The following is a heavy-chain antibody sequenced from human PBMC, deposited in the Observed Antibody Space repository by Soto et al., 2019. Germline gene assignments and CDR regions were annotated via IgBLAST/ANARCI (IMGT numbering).Heavy chain of an antibody. CDR2: ISGSGGST. Sequence: GGSLRLSCAASGFTFSSYAMSWVRQAPGKGLEWVSAISGSGGSTYYADSVKGRFTITRDNSKNTLYLQMNSLRAEDTAVYYCAKDRLRVPYVEGGAFDIWGQGTMVTVSS. J-gene: IGHJ3*02. CDR1: GFTFSSYA. CDR3: AKDRLRVPYVEGGAFDI. D-gene: IGHD3-10*02. V-gene: IGHV3-23*01.